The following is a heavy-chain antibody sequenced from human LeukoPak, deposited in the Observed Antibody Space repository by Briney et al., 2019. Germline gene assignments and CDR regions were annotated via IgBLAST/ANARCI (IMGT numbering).Heavy chain of an antibody. CDR2: IYYSGST. J-gene: IGHJ4*02. CDR3: ARTFWSGRAFNY. V-gene: IGHV4-31*03. CDR1: GGSISSGDYY. Sequence: SETLSLTCTVSGGSISSGDYYWSWIRQYPGKGLEWIGSIYYSGSTDYNPSPKSRVTISVDTSKNQLSLKSSSVTAADTAVYYCARTFWSGRAFNYWGQGTLVTVSS. D-gene: IGHD3-3*01.